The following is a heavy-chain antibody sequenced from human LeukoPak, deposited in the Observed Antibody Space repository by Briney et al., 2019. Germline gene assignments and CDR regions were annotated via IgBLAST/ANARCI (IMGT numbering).Heavy chain of an antibody. CDR3: ARDRGYVWGSYRPQRY. CDR2: IKQDGSEK. CDR1: GFTFSSYW. V-gene: IGHV3-7*01. D-gene: IGHD3-16*02. J-gene: IGHJ4*02. Sequence: GGSLRLSCAASGFTFSSYWMSWVRQAPGKGLEWVANIKQDGSEKYYVDSVKGRFTISRDNAKNSLYLQMNSLRAEDTAVYYCARDRGYVWGSYRPQRYWGQGTLVTVSS.